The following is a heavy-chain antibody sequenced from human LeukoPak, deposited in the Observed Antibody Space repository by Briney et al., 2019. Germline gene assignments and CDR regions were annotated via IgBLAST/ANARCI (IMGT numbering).Heavy chain of an antibody. CDR2: ISAYNGNT. V-gene: IGHV1-18*01. CDR1: GYTFTIHG. Sequence: ASVTVSCKASGYTFTIHGLNWVRQAPGQGLEWMGWISAYNGNTNYAQKLHGRVTMTIDTSTRTAYMELRSLRSDDTAVYYCAKDQRDDCRGSDCSSAVDYWGQGTLVTVSS. CDR3: AKDQRDDCRGSDCSSAVDY. J-gene: IGHJ4*02. D-gene: IGHD2-21*02.